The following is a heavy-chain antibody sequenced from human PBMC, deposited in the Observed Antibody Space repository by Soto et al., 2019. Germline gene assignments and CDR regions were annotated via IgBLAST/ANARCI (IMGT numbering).Heavy chain of an antibody. V-gene: IGHV1-69*01. CDR1: GGTFSSHT. CDR3: ARVDGSSISFYDGNAYHNYHGMDV. CDR2: IIPVFGTA. J-gene: IGHJ6*02. D-gene: IGHD3-3*01. Sequence: QVQLVQSGAEVRKPGSSVKVSCKASGGTFSSHTISWVRQAPGQGLEWMGGIIPVFGTAVYAQKLKGRVVFTADEDTSTAYMELSSLSSEDTAVYYCARVDGSSISFYDGNAYHNYHGMDVWGQGTTVTVSS.